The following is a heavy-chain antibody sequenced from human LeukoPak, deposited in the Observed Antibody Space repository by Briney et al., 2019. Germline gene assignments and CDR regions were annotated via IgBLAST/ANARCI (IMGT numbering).Heavy chain of an antibody. CDR2: ISGSSGRT. D-gene: IGHD6-19*01. J-gene: IGHJ6*03. V-gene: IGHV3-23*01. Sequence: PGGSLRLSCAASGFTFSSYGMSWIRQAPGKGLEGVSAISGSSGRTYYADSVKGRFTISRDNSKNTLYLQMNSLRAEDTAVYYCARASGWYERGPDYYYYMDVWGKGTTVIVSS. CDR1: GFTFSSYG. CDR3: ARASGWYERGPDYYYYMDV.